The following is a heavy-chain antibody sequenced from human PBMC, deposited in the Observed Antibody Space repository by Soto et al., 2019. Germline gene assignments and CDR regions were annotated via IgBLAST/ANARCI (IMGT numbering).Heavy chain of an antibody. Sequence: EVQLLESGGGLVQPGGSLRLSCAASGFTFSDYAMSWVRQAPGEGLEWVSGISASGGGTYYADSVKGRFTISRDNSKNTLYLQMNSLRAEDTAVYYCAKNPRNDFWSGYYYFDHWGQGTLVTVSS. CDR3: AKNPRNDFWSGYYYFDH. CDR2: ISASGGGT. V-gene: IGHV3-23*01. J-gene: IGHJ4*02. D-gene: IGHD3-3*01. CDR1: GFTFSDYA.